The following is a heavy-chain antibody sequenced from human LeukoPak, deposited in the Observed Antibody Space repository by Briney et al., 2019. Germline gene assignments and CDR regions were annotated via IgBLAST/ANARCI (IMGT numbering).Heavy chain of an antibody. CDR3: AKGGSGSYARLNYFDY. J-gene: IGHJ4*02. CDR2: ISGSGGIT. D-gene: IGHD1-26*01. CDR1: GLTFSSYA. V-gene: IGHV3-23*01. Sequence: GGSLRLSCAASGLTFSSYAMSWVRQAPGKGLEWVSTISGSGGITYHADSVKGRFTISRDNAKNTLCLQMNSLRAEDTAVYYCAKGGSGSYARLNYFDYWGQGTLVTVSS.